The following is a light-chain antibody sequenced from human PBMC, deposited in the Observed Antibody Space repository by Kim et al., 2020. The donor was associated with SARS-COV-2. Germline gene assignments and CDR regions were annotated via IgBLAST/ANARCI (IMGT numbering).Light chain of an antibody. Sequence: EIVMTQSPATLSVSPGERATLSCRASQSLASNLAWYQQKPGQAPRLLIYDASTRATGIPARFSGSGSGTEFTLTISSLQSEDFAVYYCQQYNYWPLLTFGGGTKVDIK. CDR1: QSLASN. J-gene: IGKJ4*01. CDR3: QQYNYWPLLT. V-gene: IGKV3-15*01. CDR2: DAS.